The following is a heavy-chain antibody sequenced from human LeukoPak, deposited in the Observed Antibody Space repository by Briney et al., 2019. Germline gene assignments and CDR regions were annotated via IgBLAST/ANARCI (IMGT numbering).Heavy chain of an antibody. D-gene: IGHD6-6*01. CDR2: IIPIFGTA. J-gene: IGHJ6*02. Sequence: ASVTVSCKASGGTFSSYAISWVRQAPGQGLEWMGGIIPIFGTANYAQKFQGRVTITADESTSTAYMELSSPRSEDTAVYYCARVTTIAARRYGSYYGMDVWGQGTTVTASS. CDR1: GGTFSSYA. V-gene: IGHV1-69*13. CDR3: ARVTTIAARRYGSYYGMDV.